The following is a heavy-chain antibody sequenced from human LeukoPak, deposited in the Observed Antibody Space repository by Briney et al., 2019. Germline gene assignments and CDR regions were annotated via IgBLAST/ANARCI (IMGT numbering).Heavy chain of an antibody. CDR3: AKSLSSGWAPFDY. J-gene: IGHJ4*02. CDR1: GFTFRSYA. CDR2: ISGSSGST. D-gene: IGHD6-19*01. V-gene: IGHV3-23*01. Sequence: GGSLRLSCAASGFTFRSYAMNWVRQAPGKGLEGVSGISGSSGSTYNADSVKGRFAISRDNSKNTLYPQMDSLRAEDTAVYYCAKSLSSGWAPFDYWGQGILVTVSS.